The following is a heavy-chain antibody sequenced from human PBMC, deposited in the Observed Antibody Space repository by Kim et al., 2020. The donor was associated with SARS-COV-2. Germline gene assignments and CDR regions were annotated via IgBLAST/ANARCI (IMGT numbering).Heavy chain of an antibody. V-gene: IGHV1-18*04. CDR1: GYTFTSYG. J-gene: IGHJ4*02. D-gene: IGHD4-4*01. Sequence: ASVKVSCEASGYTFTSYGINWVRQAPGQGPEWMGWISACNGKTNYAQKVQGRISMTTDTSTTTAYMELRNLTSDDTAVYYCARVTPAPLGHHAGDYWGQGSLVTVSS. CDR3: ARVTPAPLGHHAGDY. CDR2: ISACNGKT.